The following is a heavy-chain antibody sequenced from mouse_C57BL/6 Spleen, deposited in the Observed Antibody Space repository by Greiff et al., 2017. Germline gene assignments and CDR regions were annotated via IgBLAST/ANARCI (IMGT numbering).Heavy chain of an antibody. CDR3: TTIYYYGTY. CDR1: GFTFSNYW. J-gene: IGHJ2*01. CDR2: IRLKSDNYAT. Sequence: EVQRVESGGGLVQPGGSMKLSCVASGFTFSNYWMNWVRQSPEKGLEWVAQIRLKSDNYATHYAESVKGRFTISRDDSKSSVYLQMNNLRAEDTGIYYCTTIYYYGTYWGQGTTLTVSS. D-gene: IGHD1-1*01. V-gene: IGHV6-3*01.